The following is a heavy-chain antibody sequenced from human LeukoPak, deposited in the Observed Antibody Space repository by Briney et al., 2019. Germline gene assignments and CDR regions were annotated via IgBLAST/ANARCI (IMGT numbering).Heavy chain of an antibody. CDR3: ARVGIAAAASYNWFDP. V-gene: IGHV1-46*01. J-gene: IGHJ5*02. CDR1: GYIFTNYY. Sequence: ASVKVSCKASGYIFTNYYIHWVRQAPGQGLEWMGLINPSNHRTNYAQRFQGRVTMTRDMSTSTVYMELSSLRSEDTAVFYCARVGIAAAASYNWFDPWGQGTLVTVSS. CDR2: INPSNHRT. D-gene: IGHD6-13*01.